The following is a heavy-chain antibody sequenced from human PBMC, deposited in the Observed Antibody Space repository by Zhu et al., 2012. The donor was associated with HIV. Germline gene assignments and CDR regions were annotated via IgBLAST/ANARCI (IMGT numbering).Heavy chain of an antibody. J-gene: IGHJ4*02. CDR2: IYHSGST. V-gene: IGHV4-38-2*01. D-gene: IGHD3-10*01. CDR1: GYSISSGYY. CDR3: ASQVTGVRGVVDY. Sequence: QVQLEESGPGLVKPSETLSLTCGVSGYSISSGYYWGWTRQPPGKGLEWIGTIYHSGSTYYNPSLKSRVIISVDTSKNHFSLKLNSVTAADTALYYCASQVTGVRGVVDYWGQGALVTVSS.